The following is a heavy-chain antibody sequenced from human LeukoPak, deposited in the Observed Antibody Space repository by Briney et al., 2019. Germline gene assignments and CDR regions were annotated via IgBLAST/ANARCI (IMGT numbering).Heavy chain of an antibody. CDR3: ARNVPLGVPNEKAFDI. CDR2: ISSSSSTI. V-gene: IGHV3-48*01. J-gene: IGHJ3*02. Sequence: PGGSLRLSCAASGFTFSSYAMSWVRQAPGKGLEWVSAISSSSSTIYYADSVKGRFTISRDNAKNSLYLQMNSLRAEDTAVYYCARNVPLGVPNEKAFDIWGQGTMVTVSS. D-gene: IGHD2-8*01. CDR1: GFTFSSYA.